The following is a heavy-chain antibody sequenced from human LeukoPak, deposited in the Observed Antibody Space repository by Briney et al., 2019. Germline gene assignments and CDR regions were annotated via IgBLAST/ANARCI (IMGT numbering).Heavy chain of an antibody. CDR1: GYAFRSYG. J-gene: IGHJ4*02. CDR3: ARDAYGSRKGYFDY. Sequence: ASVTVSCKAAGYAFRSYGFSWVRQAPGQGLEWMGWVSANDGNTKSLDKFEGRLTLTTDSSTSTAYLELRSLSSDGTAIYYCARDAYGSRKGYFDYWGQGTLVTVSS. CDR2: VSANDGNT. V-gene: IGHV1-18*01. D-gene: IGHD1-14*01.